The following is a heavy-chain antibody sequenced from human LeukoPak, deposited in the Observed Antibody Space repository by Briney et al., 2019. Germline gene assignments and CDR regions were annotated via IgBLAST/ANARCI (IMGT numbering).Heavy chain of an antibody. D-gene: IGHD6-19*01. Sequence: GGSLTPSCSASGFTFNKYWMSWIRQLPGQGLEWVANVNQDGSQKYYVDSVKGRFTNSRDNARNLLYLQMNSLRDEDTAVYYCVRDVSSGWAFGYWGHGTLVTVSS. CDR1: GFTFNKYW. J-gene: IGHJ4*01. V-gene: IGHV3-7*01. CDR3: VRDVSSGWAFGY. CDR2: VNQDGSQK.